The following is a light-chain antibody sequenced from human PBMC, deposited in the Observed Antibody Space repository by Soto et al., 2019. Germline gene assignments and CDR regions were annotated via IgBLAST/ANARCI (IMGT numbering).Light chain of an antibody. CDR3: QQYGSSPQT. J-gene: IGKJ1*01. Sequence: ESVLTQAPGTLSLYPGERATLSCRASQSVSSSYLAWYQQKPGQAPRLLIYGASSRATGIPDRFSGSGSGTDFTLTISRLEPEDFEVYYCQQYGSSPQTFGQGTKVDIK. CDR1: QSVSSSY. V-gene: IGKV3-20*01. CDR2: GAS.